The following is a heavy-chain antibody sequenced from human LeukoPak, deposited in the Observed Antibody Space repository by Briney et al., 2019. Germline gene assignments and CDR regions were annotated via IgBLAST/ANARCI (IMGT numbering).Heavy chain of an antibody. D-gene: IGHD3-10*01. J-gene: IGHJ4*02. V-gene: IGHV3-21*01. CDR1: GFTFSSYS. Sequence: GSLRLSCAASGFTFSSYSMNWVRQAPGKGLEWVSSISSSSSYIYYADSVKGRFTISRDNAKNTLYLQMNSLRAEDTAVYYCAKDLNYYGSGSTMGYWGQGTLVTVSS. CDR3: AKDLNYYGSGSTMGY. CDR2: ISSSSSYI.